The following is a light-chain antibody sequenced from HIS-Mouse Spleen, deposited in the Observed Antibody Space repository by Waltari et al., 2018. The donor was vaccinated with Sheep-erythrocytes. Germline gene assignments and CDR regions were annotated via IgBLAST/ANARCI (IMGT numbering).Light chain of an antibody. CDR2: DVS. CDR1: SSDVGGYNY. Sequence: QSALTQPRSVSGSPGQSVTISCTGTSSDVGGYNYVSWYQQHPGKAPTLMIYDVSKRPSGVPDPFSGSKSGNTASLTISGLQAEDEADYYCCSYAGSYNHVFATGTKVTVL. V-gene: IGLV2-11*01. CDR3: CSYAGSYNHV. J-gene: IGLJ1*01.